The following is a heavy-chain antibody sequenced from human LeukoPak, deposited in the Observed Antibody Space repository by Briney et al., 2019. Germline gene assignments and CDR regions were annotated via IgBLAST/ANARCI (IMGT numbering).Heavy chain of an antibody. CDR1: GFTFSSYW. Sequence: GGSLRLSCAASGFTFSSYWMSWVRQAPGKGLEWVANIKQDGSEKYYVDSVKGRFTISRDNAKNSLYLQVNSLRAEDTAVYYCARPHIVVVPAAILDHDAFDIWGQGTMVTVSS. J-gene: IGHJ3*02. D-gene: IGHD2-2*01. CDR3: ARPHIVVVPAAILDHDAFDI. CDR2: IKQDGSEK. V-gene: IGHV3-7*01.